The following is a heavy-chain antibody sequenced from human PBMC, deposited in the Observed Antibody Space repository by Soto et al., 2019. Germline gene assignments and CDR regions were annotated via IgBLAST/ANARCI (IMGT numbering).Heavy chain of an antibody. CDR2: ISAYNGNT. J-gene: IGHJ4*02. CDR1: GYTFTSYG. D-gene: IGHD1-26*01. V-gene: IGHV1-18*01. CDR3: ARDLVSLRRVGATQCLFDY. Sequence: QVQLVQSGAEVKKPGASVKVSCKASGYTFTSYGISWVRQAPGQGLEWMGWISAYNGNTNYAQKLQGRVTMTTDTSTSTAYMELRILRSDDTAVYYCARDLVSLRRVGATQCLFDYLGQGNLVPGFS.